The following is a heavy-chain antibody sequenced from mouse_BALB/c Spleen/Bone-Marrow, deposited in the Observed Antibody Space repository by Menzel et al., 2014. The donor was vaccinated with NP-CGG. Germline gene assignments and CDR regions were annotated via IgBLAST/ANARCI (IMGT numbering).Heavy chain of an antibody. J-gene: IGHJ2*01. CDR2: ILPGSGNT. D-gene: IGHD2-3*01. V-gene: IGHV1-9*01. Sequence: VQLQQSGAELMKPGASVKISCKASGYTFSSYWIEWVKQRPGHGLEWIGKILPGSGNTNHNENFKGEATLTADTSSNTVYMQLSSLTSEDSAVYYCARRVLYFFDFWGQGTTLTVS. CDR1: GYTFSSYW. CDR3: ARRVLYFFDF.